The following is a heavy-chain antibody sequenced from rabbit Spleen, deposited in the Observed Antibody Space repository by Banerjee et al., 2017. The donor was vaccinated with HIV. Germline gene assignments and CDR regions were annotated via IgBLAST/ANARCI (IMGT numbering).Heavy chain of an antibody. V-gene: IGHV1S45*01. CDR1: GFSLSYNNV. CDR2: INTATGKP. D-gene: IGHD1-1*01. CDR3: ARDLLGVIGWNFYL. Sequence: QEQLVESGGGLVKPGGSLAFTCKASGFSLSYNNVMCWVRQAPGKGLEWIACINTATGKPVYATWAKGRFTFSKTSSTTVTLRMTSLTAADRATYFCARDLLGVIGWNFYLWGQGTLVTVS. J-gene: IGHJ4*01.